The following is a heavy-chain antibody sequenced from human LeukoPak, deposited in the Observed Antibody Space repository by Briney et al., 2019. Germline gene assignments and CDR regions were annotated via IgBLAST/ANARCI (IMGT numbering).Heavy chain of an antibody. D-gene: IGHD3-3*01. CDR3: ARIWIKSGYCYFDY. Sequence: ASVKASCKASGYTFTGYYIHWVRQAPGQGLEWMGRINPNSGDTNYAQKFQGRVTMTRDTSISTAYMELSRLRSDDTAVYYCARIWIKSGYCYFDYWGQGTLVTVPS. J-gene: IGHJ4*02. CDR2: INPNSGDT. V-gene: IGHV1-2*06. CDR1: GYTFTGYY.